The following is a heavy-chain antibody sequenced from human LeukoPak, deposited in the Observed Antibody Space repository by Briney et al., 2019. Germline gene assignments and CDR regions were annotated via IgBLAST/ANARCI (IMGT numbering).Heavy chain of an antibody. Sequence: EGSLRLSCAVSGFISSDYYMSWIRQAPGKGLEWVSYISNSRSYTNYADSVKGRFTISRDNAKNSLYLQMNSLRADDTAVYYCARTTVVTLGPYYYGMDVWGQGTTVTVSS. V-gene: IGHV3-11*06. CDR1: GFISSDYY. CDR2: ISNSRSYT. CDR3: ARTTVVTLGPYYYGMDV. J-gene: IGHJ6*02. D-gene: IGHD4-23*01.